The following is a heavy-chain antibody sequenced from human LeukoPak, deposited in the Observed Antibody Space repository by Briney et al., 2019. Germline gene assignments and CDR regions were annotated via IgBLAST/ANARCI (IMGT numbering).Heavy chain of an antibody. CDR1: GYTLTELS. D-gene: IGHD3-22*01. J-gene: IGHJ4*02. Sequence: ASVKVSCKVSGYTLTELSMHWVRQAPGKGLEWMGGFDPEDGETIYAQKFQGRVTMTEDTSTDTAYMELSSLRSEDTAVYYCATVSDYYDSSGHYYYIDYWAQGTLVTVSS. CDR3: ATVSDYYDSSGHYYYIDY. V-gene: IGHV1-24*01. CDR2: FDPEDGET.